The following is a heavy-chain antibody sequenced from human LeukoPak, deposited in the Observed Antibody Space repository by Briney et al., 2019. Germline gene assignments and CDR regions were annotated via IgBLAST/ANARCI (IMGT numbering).Heavy chain of an antibody. D-gene: IGHD1-26*01. Sequence: PGGSLRLSCAASGFTFYNSGMGWVRQAPGKGLEWVSAISGSGGATYYAASGKGRFIISRDDSKNTLYLQMNSLRAEDTAVYYCAIEQWELKYWGQGTLVTVSS. CDR2: ISGSGGAT. J-gene: IGHJ4*02. V-gene: IGHV3-23*01. CDR3: AIEQWELKY. CDR1: GFTFYNSG.